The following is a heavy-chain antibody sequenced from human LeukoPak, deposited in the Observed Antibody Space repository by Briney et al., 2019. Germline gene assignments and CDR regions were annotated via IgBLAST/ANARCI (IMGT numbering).Heavy chain of an antibody. Sequence: PSETLSLTCAVYGGSSSGYYWSWIRQPPGKGLEWIGEINHSGSTNYNPSLKSRVTISIDTSRNQFSLRLSSVTAADTAVYYCAKPGIAAAGTRNNWFDPWGQGTLVTVSS. V-gene: IGHV4-34*01. J-gene: IGHJ5*02. CDR3: AKPGIAAAGTRNNWFDP. D-gene: IGHD6-13*01. CDR1: GGSSSGYY. CDR2: INHSGST.